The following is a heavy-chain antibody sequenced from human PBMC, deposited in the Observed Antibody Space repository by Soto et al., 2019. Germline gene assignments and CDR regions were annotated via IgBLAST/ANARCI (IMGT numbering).Heavy chain of an antibody. V-gene: IGHV1-2*02. CDR1: GYTFTGHY. D-gene: IGHD1-26*01. J-gene: IGHJ4*02. Sequence: ASVKVSCKASGYTFTGHYIHWVRQAPEQGPEWMGEIGPESGATRYAQRFQGRVTMTRDMSITTVYMELNNLSPDDTAVYYCGRGRSGQIVVFYWGQGAPVTVSS. CDR2: IGPESGAT. CDR3: GRGRSGQIVVFY.